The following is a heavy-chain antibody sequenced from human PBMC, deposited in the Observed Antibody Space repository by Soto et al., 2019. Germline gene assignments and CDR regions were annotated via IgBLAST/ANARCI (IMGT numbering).Heavy chain of an antibody. Sequence: QVQLQESGPGLLKPSETLSLTCTVSGGSIRSYYWSWIRQPPGKGLEWIGYINYGRTTNYNPSLPRPVTISVDTSKSRVSLKMSAVPAADTAVYYCARERGLGAGDFDYVGQGTLVTVAS. V-gene: IGHV4-59*01. D-gene: IGHD2-21*01. CDR2: INYGRTT. J-gene: IGHJ4*02. CDR3: ARERGLGAGDFDY. CDR1: GGSIRSYY.